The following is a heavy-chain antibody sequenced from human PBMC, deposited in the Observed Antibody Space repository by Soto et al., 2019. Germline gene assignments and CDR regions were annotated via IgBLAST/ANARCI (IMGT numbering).Heavy chain of an antibody. D-gene: IGHD3-9*01. Sequence: QVQLQKSGPGLVKPSGTLSLTCAVSGGSISSSNWWSWVRQPPGMGLEWIGEIYHSGSTNYNPSLKSRVTISVDKSKNQFSLKLSSVTAVDTAVYYSARDILTGYYQERDYWGQGTLVTVS. J-gene: IGHJ4*02. CDR3: ARDILTGYYQERDY. CDR2: IYHSGST. V-gene: IGHV4-4*02. CDR1: GGSISSSNW.